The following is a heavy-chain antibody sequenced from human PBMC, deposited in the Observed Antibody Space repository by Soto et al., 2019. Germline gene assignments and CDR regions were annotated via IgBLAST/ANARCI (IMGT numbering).Heavy chain of an antibody. J-gene: IGHJ4*02. V-gene: IGHV4-39*01. Sequence: SETLSLTCTVSGGSISSRSYYWGWIRQPPGKGLEWIGSIYYSGNAYYNPSLKSRVAVSVDTSKNQFSLKVTSVTATDTAVYYCARHKDASSRYLLPDFWGQGTLVTVSS. CDR1: GGSISSRSYY. CDR2: IYYSGNA. D-gene: IGHD6-13*01. CDR3: ARHKDASSRYLLPDF.